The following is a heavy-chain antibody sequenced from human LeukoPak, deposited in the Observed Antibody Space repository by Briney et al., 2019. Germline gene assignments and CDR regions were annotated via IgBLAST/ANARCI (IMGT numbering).Heavy chain of an antibody. V-gene: IGHV3-30*02. D-gene: IGHD4-17*01. CDR3: AKDQRIPTVTTINYYYYMDV. CDR1: GFTFSTYG. CDR2: IRYDGTNA. Sequence: GGSLRLSCAASGFTFSTYGMHWVRQAPGKGLEWVAFIRYDGTNAYYPDSVRGRFTISRDNSKNTLYLQMNSLRGEDTAVYYCAKDQRIPTVTTINYYYYMDVWGKGTTVTVSS. J-gene: IGHJ6*03.